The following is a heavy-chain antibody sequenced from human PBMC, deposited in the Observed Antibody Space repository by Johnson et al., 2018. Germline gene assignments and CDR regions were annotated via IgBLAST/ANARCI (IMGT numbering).Heavy chain of an antibody. CDR2: ISNDGSNR. V-gene: IGHV3-30*18. CDR3: AKPFYYYGSGRACMDV. Sequence: QVQLVQSGGGVVTPGRSRRLSCAASGFTFSGYVMHWVRQAPGKGLAWVAVISNDGSNRYYGDSVKGRFTISRDNSENTLYLQMNSLRAEDMAVYYCAKPFYYYGSGRACMDVWGQGTTVTVSS. CDR1: GFTFSGYV. D-gene: IGHD3-10*01. J-gene: IGHJ6*02.